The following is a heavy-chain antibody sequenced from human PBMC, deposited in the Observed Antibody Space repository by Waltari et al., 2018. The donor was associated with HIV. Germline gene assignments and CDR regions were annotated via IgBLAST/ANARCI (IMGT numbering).Heavy chain of an antibody. V-gene: IGHV3-49*04. CDR2: IRSKSYGETT. CDR1: GFSFGDYA. J-gene: IGHJ4*02. D-gene: IGHD2-8*01. CDR3: ARAPTGSMYFDH. Sequence: EVQLVESGGGLVQPGRSLRLSCTGSGFSFGDYAVSWARQAPGKGLDWVGFIRSKSYGETTQYAASVKGRFTISRDDSKNIAYLQMISLRIEDTAVYYCARAPTGSMYFDHWGQGSLITVSA.